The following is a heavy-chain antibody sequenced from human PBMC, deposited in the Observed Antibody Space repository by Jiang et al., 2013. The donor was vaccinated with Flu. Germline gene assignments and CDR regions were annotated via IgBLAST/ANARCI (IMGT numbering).Heavy chain of an antibody. V-gene: IGHV3-30*04. D-gene: IGHD5-12*01. CDR3: ARDRYSGYDPTHYYYYGMDV. CDR1: GFTFSSYA. J-gene: IGHJ6*02. Sequence: QLVESGGGVVQPGRSLRLSCAASGFTFSSYAMHWVRQAPGKGLEWVAVISYDGSNKYYADSVKGRFTISRDNSKNTLYLQMNSLRAEDTAVYYCARDRYSGYDPTHYYYYGMDVWGQGTTVTVSS. CDR2: ISYDGSNK.